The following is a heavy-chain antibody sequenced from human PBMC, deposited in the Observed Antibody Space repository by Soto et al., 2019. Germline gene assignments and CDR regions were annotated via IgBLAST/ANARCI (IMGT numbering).Heavy chain of an antibody. V-gene: IGHV3-23*01. CDR3: AKREAGAVDKFMVSGS. CDR1: GFTFSSYA. D-gene: IGHD5-18*01. CDR2: VSGTGGGT. J-gene: IGHJ1*01. Sequence: EVQLLESGGGLVQPGGSLRLSCAASGFTFSSYAMSWVRQIPGKGLEWIACVSGTGGGTDYADSVKGRFTISRDNSRNMLLLQMNRLTAEDSAVYYCAKREAGAVDKFMVSGSWGQGTLVTVSS.